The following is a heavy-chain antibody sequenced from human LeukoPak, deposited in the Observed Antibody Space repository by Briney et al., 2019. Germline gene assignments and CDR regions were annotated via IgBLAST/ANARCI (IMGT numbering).Heavy chain of an antibody. CDR1: GGSISSYY. Sequence: SETLSLTCTVSGGSISSYYWSWIRQPPGKGLEWIGYAYYSGSTNYNPSLKSRVTISVDTSKNQFSLKLSSVTAADTAVYYCARGPCSGSYYRWGQGTLVTVSS. D-gene: IGHD1-26*01. J-gene: IGHJ5*02. CDR2: AYYSGST. CDR3: ARGPCSGSYYR. V-gene: IGHV4-59*01.